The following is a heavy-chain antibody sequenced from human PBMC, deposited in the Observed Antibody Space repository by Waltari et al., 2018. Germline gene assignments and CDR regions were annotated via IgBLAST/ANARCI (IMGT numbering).Heavy chain of an antibody. V-gene: IGHV5-51*01. CDR3: AKAHTTMDY. D-gene: IGHD1-26*01. J-gene: IGHJ4*02. Sequence: EVQLVQSGAEVKRPGESLKISCKTSGYSFTSSWISWVRQMPGKGLEWMGSIYPGDSDTKYNPSFQGHVTITADKSISTTYLQWSSLKASDTATYYWAKAHTTMDYWGQGVLVTVSS. CDR2: IYPGDSDT. CDR1: GYSFTSSW.